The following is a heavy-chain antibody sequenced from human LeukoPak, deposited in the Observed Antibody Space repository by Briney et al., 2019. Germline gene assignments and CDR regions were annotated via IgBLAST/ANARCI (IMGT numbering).Heavy chain of an antibody. V-gene: IGHV3-7*01. CDR2: IKEDGSEK. CDR3: ATAVAAGWFDP. CDR1: GFTFSSYW. J-gene: IGHJ5*02. D-gene: IGHD6-13*01. Sequence: GGSLRLSCAASGFTFSSYWMTWVRQAPGKGLEWVANIKEDGSEKYYVDSVKGGFTISRDNAKNSLYLQMNNLRAEDTALYHCATAVAAGWFDPWGQGTLVTVSS.